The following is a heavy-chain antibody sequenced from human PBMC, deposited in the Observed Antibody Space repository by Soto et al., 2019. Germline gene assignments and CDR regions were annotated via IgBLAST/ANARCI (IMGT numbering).Heavy chain of an antibody. CDR1: AYTFTNYG. CDR2: ISAYNGNT. CDR3: ARFRVGHCSCTCCYMYYFDY. Sequence: QVQLVQSGAEVKKPGASVKVSCKASAYTFTNYGISWVRQAPGQGLEWMGWISAYNGNTNYAQKLQGRVTMTTDTSTCIAYMELGSLRSDDTAGYYCARFRVGHCSCTCCYMYYFDYRGQGTLVTVSS. V-gene: IGHV1-18*01. J-gene: IGHJ4*02. D-gene: IGHD2-2*02.